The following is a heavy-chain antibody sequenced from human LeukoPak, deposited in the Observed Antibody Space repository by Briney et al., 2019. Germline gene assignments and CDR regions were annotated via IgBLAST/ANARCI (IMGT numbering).Heavy chain of an antibody. CDR1: GFSISSGGYY. D-gene: IGHD3-22*01. CDR2: IYYSGST. V-gene: IGHV4-31*03. Sequence: PSQTLSLTCTVSGFSISSGGYYWRWLRQHPGKGLEWIGYIYYSGSTYYNPSLKSRVTISVDTSKNQFSLKLSSVTAADTAVYYCAREDDSYYYYGMDVWGQGTTVTVSS. J-gene: IGHJ6*02. CDR3: AREDDSYYYYGMDV.